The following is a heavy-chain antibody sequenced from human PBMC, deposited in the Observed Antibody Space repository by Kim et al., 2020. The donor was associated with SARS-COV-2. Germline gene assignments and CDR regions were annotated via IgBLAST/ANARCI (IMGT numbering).Heavy chain of an antibody. D-gene: IGHD5-12*01. J-gene: IGHJ4*02. V-gene: IGHV6-1*01. CDR3: ARDASAYDSFDY. Sequence: DCAVSVKSQITINPDTTKNQFSLQLNSVTPEDTAVYYCARDASAYDSFDYWGQGTLVTVSS.